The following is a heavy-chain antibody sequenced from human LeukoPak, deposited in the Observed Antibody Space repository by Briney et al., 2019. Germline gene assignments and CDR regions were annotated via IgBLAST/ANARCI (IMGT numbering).Heavy chain of an antibody. J-gene: IGHJ4*02. D-gene: IGHD4-17*01. CDR1: GGSISTMNYY. CDR2: IYYSGNS. V-gene: IGHV4-39*01. CDR3: ARRGNHGDYF. Sequence: SETLSLTCTISGGSISTMNYYWGWIRQPPGQGLEWIGSIYYSGNSYYNPSLQSRVTISVDTSQNQFSLNLTSVTAADTSVYYCARRGNHGDYFWGQGILVTVSS.